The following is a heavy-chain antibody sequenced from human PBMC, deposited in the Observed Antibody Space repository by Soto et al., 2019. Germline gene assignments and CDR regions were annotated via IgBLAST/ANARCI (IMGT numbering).Heavy chain of an antibody. CDR1: GFSFGSYA. D-gene: IGHD5-18*01. J-gene: IGHJ4*02. CDR3: AKTEWDTLMAAYYFDY. Sequence: QVLLVESGGGVVQPGRSRRLSCAASGFSFGSYAMHWVGQAPGRGLGGVAVISYDGSQTNYGDSVKGRFSISRDSSKNTLYLQMNSLRTEDTAVYYCAKTEWDTLMAAYYFDYWGQGTLVTVSP. CDR2: ISYDGSQT. V-gene: IGHV3-30*18.